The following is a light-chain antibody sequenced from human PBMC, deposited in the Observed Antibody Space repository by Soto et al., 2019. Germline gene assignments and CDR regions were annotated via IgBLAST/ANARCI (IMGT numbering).Light chain of an antibody. CDR1: QSISSW. CDR2: KAS. CDR3: QQYNSYSPWT. J-gene: IGKJ1*01. Sequence: DIHVTQSPSTLSASVGDRVTITCRASQSISSWLAWYQQKPGKAPKLLIYKASSLESGVPSRFSGSGSGTEFTLTISSLQPDDFATYYCQQYNSYSPWTFGQGTKVDI. V-gene: IGKV1-5*03.